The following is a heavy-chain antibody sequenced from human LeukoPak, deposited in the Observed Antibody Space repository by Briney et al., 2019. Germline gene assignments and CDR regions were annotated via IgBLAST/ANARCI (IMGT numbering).Heavy chain of an antibody. V-gene: IGHV3-21*01. CDR2: ISSGSSAI. D-gene: IGHD4-17*01. CDR1: GFTFTTYS. J-gene: IGHJ4*02. Sequence: GGSLRLSCEAAGFTFTTYSMNWVRKAPGKELEWVSIISSGSSAIFSADALKGRFTISRDDAKNLLYLDMNSLRAEDTAVYYCARGHTAVTRHFDYWGQGTLVTVSS. CDR3: ARGHTAVTRHFDY.